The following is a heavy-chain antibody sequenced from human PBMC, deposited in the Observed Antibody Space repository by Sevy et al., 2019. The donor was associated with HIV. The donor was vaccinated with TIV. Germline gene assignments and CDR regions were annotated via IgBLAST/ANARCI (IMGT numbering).Heavy chain of an antibody. CDR3: ARDEVQYYYDSSGYPDY. D-gene: IGHD3-22*01. J-gene: IGHJ4*02. CDR2: IKQDGSEK. Sequence: GGSLRLSCAASGFTFSSYWMSWVRQAPGKGLEWVANIKQDGSEKYYVDSVKGRFTISRDNAKNSPYLQMNSLRAEDTAVYYCARDEVQYYYDSSGYPDYWGQGTLVTVSS. CDR1: GFTFSSYW. V-gene: IGHV3-7*01.